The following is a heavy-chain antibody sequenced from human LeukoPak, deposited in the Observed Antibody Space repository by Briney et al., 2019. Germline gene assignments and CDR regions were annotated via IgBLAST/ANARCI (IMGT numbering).Heavy chain of an antibody. J-gene: IGHJ5*02. Sequence: APVKVSCKASGGTFSSYAISWVRQAPGQGLEWTGRIIPILGIANYAQKFQGRVTITADKSTSTAYMELSSLRSEDTAVYYCAILPDYGPWGQGTLVTVSS. CDR3: AILPDYGP. D-gene: IGHD4-17*01. V-gene: IGHV1-69*04. CDR1: GGTFSSYA. CDR2: IIPILGIA.